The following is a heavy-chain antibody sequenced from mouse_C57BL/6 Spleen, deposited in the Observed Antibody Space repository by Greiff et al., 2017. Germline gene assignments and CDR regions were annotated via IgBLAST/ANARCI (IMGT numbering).Heavy chain of an antibody. Sequence: VQLQQSGTVLARPGASVKMSCKTSGYTFTSYWMHWVKQRPGQGLEWLGALYPGNSDTSYNQKFQGKAKLTAVTSASTAYMELNSLTNEDSAVYYCTRWDYDCFDYAMDYWGQGTSVTVSS. CDR3: TRWDYDCFDYAMDY. D-gene: IGHD2-4*01. V-gene: IGHV1-5*01. J-gene: IGHJ4*01. CDR1: GYTFTSYW. CDR2: LYPGNSDT.